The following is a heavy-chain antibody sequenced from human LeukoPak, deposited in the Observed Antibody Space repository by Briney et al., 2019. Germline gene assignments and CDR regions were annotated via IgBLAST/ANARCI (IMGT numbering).Heavy chain of an antibody. J-gene: IGHJ3*02. D-gene: IGHD1-26*01. CDR2: INSDGSGT. V-gene: IGHV3-74*01. Sequence: GGSLRLSCAASGFTFSSYWMHWGRQAPGKELGWVSRINSDGSGTTYADSVKGRFTISRDNSKNTLYLQMNSLRAEDTAVYYCARGGTSLSAFDIWGQGTMVTVSS. CDR1: GFTFSSYW. CDR3: ARGGTSLSAFDI.